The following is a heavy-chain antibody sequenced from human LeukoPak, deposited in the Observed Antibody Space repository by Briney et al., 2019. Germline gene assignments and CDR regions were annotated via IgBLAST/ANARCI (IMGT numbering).Heavy chain of an antibody. D-gene: IGHD3-10*01. J-gene: IGHJ4*02. CDR3: ANRGSRSYYFEY. V-gene: IGHV3-21*01. CDR2: ISSSSSYI. CDR1: GFTFSSYS. Sequence: GGSLRLSCAASGFTFSSYSMNWVRQAPGKGLEWVSSISSSSSYIYYADSVKGRFTISRDNAKNSVYLQMNGLRAEDTAMYYCANRGSRSYYFEYWGQGTLVTVSS.